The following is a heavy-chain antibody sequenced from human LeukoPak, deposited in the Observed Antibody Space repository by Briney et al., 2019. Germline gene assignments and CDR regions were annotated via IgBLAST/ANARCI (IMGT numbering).Heavy chain of an antibody. J-gene: IGHJ1*01. D-gene: IGHD3-22*01. CDR3: AKDGDYYDSSGLYNYFQH. V-gene: IGHV3-30*02. CDR2: IRYDGSNK. CDR1: GFTFSSYG. Sequence: GGSLRLSCAASGFTFSSYGMHWVRQAPGKGLEWVAFIRYDGSNKYYADSVKGRFTISRDNSKNTLYLQMNSLRAEDTAVYYCAKDGDYYDSSGLYNYFQHWGQGTLVTVSS.